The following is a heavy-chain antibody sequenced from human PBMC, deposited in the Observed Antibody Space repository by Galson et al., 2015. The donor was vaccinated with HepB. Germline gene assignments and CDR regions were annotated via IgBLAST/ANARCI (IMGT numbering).Heavy chain of an antibody. CDR2: INAGNGDT. J-gene: IGHJ6*03. D-gene: IGHD2-2*01. CDR3: ARAGVVVPGAGGFHYYMDV. V-gene: IGHV1-3*01. CDR1: GYTFTKFA. Sequence: SVKVSCKASGYTFTKFAIHWVRQAPGQRLEWMGWINAGNGDTRYSQKFQGRVTINIDTSASTAYMELSSLRFEDTAVYFCARAGVVVPGAGGFHYYMDVWGKGTTVTVSS.